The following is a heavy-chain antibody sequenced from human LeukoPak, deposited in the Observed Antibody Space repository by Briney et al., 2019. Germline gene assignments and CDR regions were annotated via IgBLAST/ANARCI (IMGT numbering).Heavy chain of an antibody. V-gene: IGHV3-33*01. D-gene: IGHD3-10*01. Sequence: GGSLRLSCAASGFTFSSYGMHWVRQAPGKGLEWVAVIWYDGSNKYYADSVKGRFTISRDNSKNTLYLQMNSLRAEDTAVYYCARGPAWSGELGYGMDVWGQGTTVTVSS. CDR3: ARGPAWSGELGYGMDV. CDR2: IWYDGSNK. J-gene: IGHJ6*02. CDR1: GFTFSSYG.